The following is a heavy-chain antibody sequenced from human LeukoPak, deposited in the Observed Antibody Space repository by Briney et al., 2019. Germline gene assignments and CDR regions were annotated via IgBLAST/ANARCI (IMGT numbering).Heavy chain of an antibody. Sequence: ASVKVSCKASGYIFTGYYMHWVRQAPGQGLEWMGWINPNSGGTNYAQKFQGRVTMTRDTSISTAYMELSRLRSDDTAVYCCARVEARRGLLLYYWGQGTLVTVSS. CDR3: ARVEARRGLLLYY. D-gene: IGHD2/OR15-2a*01. J-gene: IGHJ4*02. CDR2: INPNSGGT. V-gene: IGHV1-2*02. CDR1: GYIFTGYY.